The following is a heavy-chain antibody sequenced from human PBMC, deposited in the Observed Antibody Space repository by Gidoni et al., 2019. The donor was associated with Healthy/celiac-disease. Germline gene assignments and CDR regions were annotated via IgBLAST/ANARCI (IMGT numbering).Heavy chain of an antibody. D-gene: IGHD6-19*01. CDR1: GGTFSSYA. CDR3: ARASSSGWPMVEYYFDY. Sequence: QVQLVQSGAEVKTPRSSVNVSCKASGGTFSSYAISWVRQAPGQGLEWMGGIIPIFGTANYAQKLQGRVTITADESTSTAYMELSSLRSEDTAVYYCARASSSGWPMVEYYFDYWGQGTLVTVSS. V-gene: IGHV1-69*01. J-gene: IGHJ4*02. CDR2: IIPIFGTA.